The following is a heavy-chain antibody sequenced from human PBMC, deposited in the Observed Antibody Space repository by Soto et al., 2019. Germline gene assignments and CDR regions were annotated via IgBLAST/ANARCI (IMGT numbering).Heavy chain of an antibody. Sequence: PGGSLRLSCAASGVTVSSNYMSWVRQAPGKGLEWVSLIYSGGTTYYTDSVKGRFTISRDNSKNTLYLQMNSLRAEDTAVYYCAKDFGTTGDPPPRRFDYWGQGTLVTVSS. CDR2: IYSGGTT. CDR3: AKDFGTTGDPPPRRFDY. J-gene: IGHJ4*02. D-gene: IGHD7-27*01. V-gene: IGHV3-53*05. CDR1: GVTVSSNY.